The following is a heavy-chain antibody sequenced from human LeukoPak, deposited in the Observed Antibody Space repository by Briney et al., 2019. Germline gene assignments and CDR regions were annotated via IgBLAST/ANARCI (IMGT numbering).Heavy chain of an antibody. CDR3: ASRLLSYYYYDMDV. CDR2: INPNSGGT. J-gene: IGHJ6*02. CDR1: GYTFTGYY. V-gene: IGHV1-2*02. D-gene: IGHD2-15*01. Sequence: GASVKVSCKASGYTFTGYYMHWVRQAPGQGLEWMGWINPNSGGTNYAQKFQGRVTMTRDTSISTAYMELSRLRSDDTAVYYCASRLLSYYYYDMDVWGQGTTVTVSS.